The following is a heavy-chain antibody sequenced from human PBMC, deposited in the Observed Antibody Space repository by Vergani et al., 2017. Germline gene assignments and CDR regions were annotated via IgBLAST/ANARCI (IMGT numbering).Heavy chain of an antibody. CDR1: GFALNRHA. V-gene: IGHV3-30*18. D-gene: IGHD2-2*02. CDR3: VKDRGLCAGGRCYTEAWDY. J-gene: IGHJ4*02. CDR2: ISFDGTNE. Sequence: QVQLVESGGGVVQPGTSLRLSCVVSGFALNRHAMYWVRQAPGKGLEWVVGISFDGTNEYYPDLVKGRFTISRDIAKKRLYLQVRSLRLEDTGVYHCVKDRGLCAGGRCYTEAWDYWGQGTPGTVSS.